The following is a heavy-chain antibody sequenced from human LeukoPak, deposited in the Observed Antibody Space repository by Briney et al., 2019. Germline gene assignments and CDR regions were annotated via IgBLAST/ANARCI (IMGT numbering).Heavy chain of an antibody. D-gene: IGHD7-27*01. CDR3: ARDLTGDPYYYYMDV. Sequence: SETLSLTCTVSGGSISSGSYYWSWIRQPAGKGLEWIGRIYTSGSTNYNPSLKSRVTISVDTSKNQFSLKLSSVTAADTAVYYCARDLTGDPYYYYMDVWGKGTTVTVSS. CDR2: IYTSGST. V-gene: IGHV4-61*02. CDR1: GGSISSGSYY. J-gene: IGHJ6*03.